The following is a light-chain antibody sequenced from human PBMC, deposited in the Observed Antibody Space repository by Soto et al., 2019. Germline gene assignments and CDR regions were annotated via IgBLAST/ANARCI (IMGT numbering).Light chain of an antibody. J-gene: IGLJ3*02. V-gene: IGLV2-14*01. CDR3: SSYTTTNTVV. Sequence: QSALTQPASVSGSPGQSITISCTGTSSDVGAYVYVSWYQHHPGEAPRLIIYEVRNRPSGVSNRFSGSKSDNTASLTISGLQAEDEADYYCSSYTTTNTVVFGGGTKVTVL. CDR1: SSDVGAYVY. CDR2: EVR.